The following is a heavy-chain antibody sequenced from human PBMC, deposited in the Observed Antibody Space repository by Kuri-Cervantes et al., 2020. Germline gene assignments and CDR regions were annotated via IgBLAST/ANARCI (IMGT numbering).Heavy chain of an antibody. CDR1: GFTFSSYA. J-gene: IGHJ6*02. V-gene: IGHV3-23*01. CDR2: ISGSGGST. D-gene: IGHD6-19*01. Sequence: GESLKISCAASGFTFSSYAMSWVRQAPGKGLEWVSAISGSGGSTYYADSVKGRFTISRDNSKNTLYLQMNSLRAEDTAVYYCAKAKQWLVLCMDVWGQGTTVTVSS. CDR3: AKAKQWLVLCMDV.